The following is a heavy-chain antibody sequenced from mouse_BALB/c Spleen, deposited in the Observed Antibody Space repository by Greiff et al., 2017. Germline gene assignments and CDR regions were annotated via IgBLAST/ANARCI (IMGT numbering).Heavy chain of an antibody. Sequence: EVQLVESGGGLVQPGGSRKLSCAASGFTFSSFGMHWVRQAPEKGLEWVAYISSGSSTIYYADTVKGRFTISRDKPKNTLFLQMTSLRSEDTAMYYCARLRSGYAMDYWGQGTSVTVSS. J-gene: IGHJ4*01. CDR3: ARLRSGYAMDY. CDR1: GFTFSSFG. V-gene: IGHV5-17*02. D-gene: IGHD1-1*01. CDR2: ISSGSSTI.